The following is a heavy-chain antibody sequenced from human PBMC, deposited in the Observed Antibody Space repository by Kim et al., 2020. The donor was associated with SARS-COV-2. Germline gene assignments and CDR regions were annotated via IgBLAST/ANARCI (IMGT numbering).Heavy chain of an antibody. D-gene: IGHD5-18*01. CDR1: GYTFTSYA. CDR2: INTNTGNP. CDR3: ARVFDLFDKIQLWLPVDY. V-gene: IGHV7-4-1*02. J-gene: IGHJ4*02. Sequence: ASVKVSCKASGYTFTSYAMNWVRQAPGQGLEWMGWINTNTGNPTYAQGFTGRFVFSLDTSVSTAYLQISSLKAEDTAVYYCARVFDLFDKIQLWLPVDYWGQGTLVTVSS.